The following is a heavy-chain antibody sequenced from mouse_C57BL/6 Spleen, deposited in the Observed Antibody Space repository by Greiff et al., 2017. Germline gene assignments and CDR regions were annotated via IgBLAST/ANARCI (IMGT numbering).Heavy chain of an antibody. V-gene: IGHV5-4*01. CDR1: GFTFSSYA. J-gene: IGHJ3*01. CDR3: ARDGDVPPPPCFAY. D-gene: IGHD3-3*01. Sequence: EVKLMESGGGLVKPGGSLKLSCAASGFTFSSYAMSWVRQTPEKRLEWVATISDGGRYTYYPDNVKGRFTISRDNAKNNLYLQMSHLKSEDTAMYYCARDGDVPPPPCFAYWGQGTLVTVSA. CDR2: ISDGGRYT.